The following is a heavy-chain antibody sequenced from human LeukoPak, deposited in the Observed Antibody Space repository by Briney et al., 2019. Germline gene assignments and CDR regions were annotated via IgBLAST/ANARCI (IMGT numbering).Heavy chain of an antibody. CDR3: ARVTGKGNWFDP. Sequence: ASVKVSCKASGGTFSSYAISWVRQAPGQGLEWMGGIIPIFGTANYAQKLQGRVTMTTDTSTSTAYMELRSLRSDDTAVYYCARVTGKGNWFDPWGQGTLVTVSS. CDR2: IIPIFGTA. V-gene: IGHV1-69*05. CDR1: GGTFSSYA. J-gene: IGHJ5*02. D-gene: IGHD1-1*01.